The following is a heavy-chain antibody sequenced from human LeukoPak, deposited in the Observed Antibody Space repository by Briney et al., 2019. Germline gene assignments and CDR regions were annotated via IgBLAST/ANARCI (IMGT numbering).Heavy chain of an antibody. Sequence: SETLSLTCTVSGYSISSGYYWGWIRQPPGKGLELIGSIYHSGSTYYNPSLKSRVTISVDTSKNQFSLKLSSVTAADTAVYYCARVAGYSSSWYVGTDWFDPWGQGTLVTVSS. D-gene: IGHD6-13*01. CDR1: GYSISSGYY. CDR3: ARVAGYSSSWYVGTDWFDP. J-gene: IGHJ5*02. V-gene: IGHV4-38-2*02. CDR2: IYHSGST.